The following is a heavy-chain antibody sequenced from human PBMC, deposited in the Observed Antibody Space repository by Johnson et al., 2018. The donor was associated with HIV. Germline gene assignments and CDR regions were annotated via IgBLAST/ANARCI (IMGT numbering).Heavy chain of an antibody. V-gene: IGHV3-30*02. CDR2: IRYDGSNK. J-gene: IGHJ3*02. D-gene: IGHD3-16*02. Sequence: QVQLVESGGGLAKPAWSPRLSCAASGFTFSSYGMHWVRQAPGKGLEWVAFIRYDGSNKYYADSVQGRFTISRDNSKNTLYLQMNSLRAEDTAVYYCARTEMITFGGVIVLGGAFDIWGQGTMVTVSS. CDR3: ARTEMITFGGVIVLGGAFDI. CDR1: GFTFSSYG.